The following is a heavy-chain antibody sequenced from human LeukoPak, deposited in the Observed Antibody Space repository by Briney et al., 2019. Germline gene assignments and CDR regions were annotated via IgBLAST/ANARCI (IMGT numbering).Heavy chain of an antibody. D-gene: IGHD1-26*01. CDR1: GFTFSSYA. CDR2: IPYDGSNK. CDR3: ARDYRAVDAFDI. V-gene: IGHV3-30*04. Sequence: PGGSLRLSCAASGFTFSSYAMHWVRQAPGKGLEWVAVIPYDGSNKYYADSVKGRFTISRDNSKNTLYLQMNSLRAEDTAVYYCARDYRAVDAFDIWGQGTMVTVSS. J-gene: IGHJ3*02.